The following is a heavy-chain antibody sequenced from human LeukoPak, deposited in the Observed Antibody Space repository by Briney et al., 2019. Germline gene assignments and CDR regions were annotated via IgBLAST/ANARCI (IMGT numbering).Heavy chain of an antibody. V-gene: IGHV1-2*02. CDR2: INPNSGGT. J-gene: IGHJ4*02. CDR1: GYTFTGYY. D-gene: IGHD3-22*01. Sequence: ASVKVSCKASGYTFTGYYMHWARQAPGQGLEWMGWINPNSGGTNYAQKFQGRVTMTRDTSISTAYMELSRLRSDDTAVYYCARVGNYYDSSGYLPHWGQGSLVTVSS. CDR3: ARVGNYYDSSGYLPH.